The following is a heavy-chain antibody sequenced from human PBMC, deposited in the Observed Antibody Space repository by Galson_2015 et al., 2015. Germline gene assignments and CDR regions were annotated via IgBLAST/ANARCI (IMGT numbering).Heavy chain of an antibody. CDR3: AREGSYGRIWYFDL. CDR2: IYYSGST. V-gene: IGHV4-59*01. Sequence: SETLSLTCTVSGGSISSYYWSWIRRPPGKGLEWIGYIYYSGSTNYNPSLKSRVTISVDTSKNQFSLKLSSVTAADTAVYYCAREGSYGRIWYFDLWGRGTLVTVSS. CDR1: GGSISSYY. D-gene: IGHD5-18*01. J-gene: IGHJ2*01.